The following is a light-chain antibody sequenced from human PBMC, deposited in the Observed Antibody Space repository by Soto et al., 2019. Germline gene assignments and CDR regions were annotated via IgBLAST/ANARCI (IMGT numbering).Light chain of an antibody. CDR3: ASYAGNSRYV. J-gene: IGLJ1*01. CDR1: SSDVGGYNF. Sequence: QSVLTQPASVSGSPGQSITISCTGTSSDVGGYNFVSWYQQHPGKAPKLMIYEVNKRPSGVPDRFSGSRSGNTASLTVSGLQAGDEAVYYCASYAGNSRYVFGTGTKVTVL. CDR2: EVN. V-gene: IGLV2-8*01.